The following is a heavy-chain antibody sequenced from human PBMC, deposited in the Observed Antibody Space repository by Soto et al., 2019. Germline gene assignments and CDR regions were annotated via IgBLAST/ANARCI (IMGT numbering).Heavy chain of an antibody. CDR2: ISYDGSNK. CDR1: GFTFSSYG. J-gene: IGHJ4*02. V-gene: IGHV3-30*03. D-gene: IGHD6-6*01. CDR3: ARGNLIAAKVYFDY. Sequence: PGGSLRLSCAASGFTFSSYGMHWVRQASGKGLEWVAVISYDGSNKYYADSVKGRFTISRDNSKNTLYLQMNSLRAEDTAVYYCARGNLIAAKVYFDYWGQGTLVTAPQ.